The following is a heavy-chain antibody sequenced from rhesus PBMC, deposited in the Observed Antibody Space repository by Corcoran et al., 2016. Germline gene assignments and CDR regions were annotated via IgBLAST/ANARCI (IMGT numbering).Heavy chain of an antibody. CDR2: IDPSDSDT. J-gene: IGHJ2*01. CDR3: AKYGSSYPRYFDI. CDR1: GYSFTSYW. V-gene: IGHV5-2*01. Sequence: EVQLVQSGAEVKRPGESLKISCKTSGYSFTSYWISWVRQMPGKGLEWMGAIDPSDSDTRYSPSSQGQVTISADQSISTAYLQWSSLKASDSATYYCAKYGSSYPRYFDIWGPGTPITISS. D-gene: IGHD4-29*01.